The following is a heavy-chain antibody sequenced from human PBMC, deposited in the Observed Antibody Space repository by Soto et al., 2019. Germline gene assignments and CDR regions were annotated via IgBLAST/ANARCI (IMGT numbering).Heavy chain of an antibody. CDR1: GFTFSSYW. J-gene: IGHJ3*02. Sequence: PGGSLRLSCAASGFTFSSYWMSWVRQAPGKGLEWVANIKQDGSEKYYVDSVKGRFTISRDNAKNSLYLQMNSLRAEDTAVYYCARDRYCSSTSCYVDAFDIWGQGTMVTVSS. CDR2: IKQDGSEK. CDR3: ARDRYCSSTSCYVDAFDI. D-gene: IGHD2-2*01. V-gene: IGHV3-7*01.